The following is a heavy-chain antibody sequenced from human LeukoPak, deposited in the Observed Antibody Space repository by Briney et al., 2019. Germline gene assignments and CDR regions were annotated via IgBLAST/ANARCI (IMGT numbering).Heavy chain of an antibody. CDR1: GGSISSSNW. CDR2: IYHSGST. J-gene: IGHJ4*02. V-gene: IGHV4-4*02. CDR3: ATLSLPSYFDY. Sequence: KPSGTLSLTCAVSGGSISSSNWWNWVRQPPGKGLEWIGEIYHSGSTNYNPSLKTRLTISVDKSKNQFSLKLSSVTAADTAIYYCATLSLPSYFDYWGQGALVTVSS.